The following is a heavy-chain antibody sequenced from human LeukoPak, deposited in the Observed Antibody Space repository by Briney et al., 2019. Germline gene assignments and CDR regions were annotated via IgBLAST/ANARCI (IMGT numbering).Heavy chain of an antibody. CDR3: ARDPTFYSSGHDY. Sequence: GGSLRLSCAASGFTFSSYAMHWVRQAPGKGLEWVAVISCDGSNKYYADSVKGRFTISRDNSKNTLYLQMNSLRAEDTAVYYCARDPTFYSSGHDYWGQGTLVTVSS. CDR2: ISCDGSNK. CDR1: GFTFSSYA. J-gene: IGHJ4*02. D-gene: IGHD6-19*01. V-gene: IGHV3-30-3*01.